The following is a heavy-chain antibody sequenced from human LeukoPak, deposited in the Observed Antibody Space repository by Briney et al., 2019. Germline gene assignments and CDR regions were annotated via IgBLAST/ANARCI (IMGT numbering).Heavy chain of an antibody. V-gene: IGHV4-34*01. CDR1: GRSFSGYY. Sequence: SETLSLTCAVHGRSFSGYYWSWIRQPPGKGLEWIGEINHSGSTHYNPSLKSRVTISVDTSKNQFSLKLSSVTAADTAVYYCARARTGYSYGYRYYYMDVWGKGTTVTVSS. J-gene: IGHJ6*03. CDR2: INHSGST. CDR3: ARARTGYSYGYRYYYMDV. D-gene: IGHD5-18*01.